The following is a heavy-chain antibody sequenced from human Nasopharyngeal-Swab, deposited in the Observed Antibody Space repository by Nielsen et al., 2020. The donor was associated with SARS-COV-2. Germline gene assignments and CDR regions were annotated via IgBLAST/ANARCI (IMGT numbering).Heavy chain of an antibody. D-gene: IGHD5-18*01. CDR3: ARDRLGGYSYGYRAGRLDY. CDR2: INAGNGNT. Sequence: ASVKVSCKASGYTFTSYAMHWVRQAPGQRLEWMGWINAGNGNTKYSQKFQGRVTITRDTSASTAYMELSSLRSEDTAVYYCARDRLGGYSYGYRAGRLDYWGQGTLVTVSS. CDR1: GYTFTSYA. V-gene: IGHV1-3*01. J-gene: IGHJ4*02.